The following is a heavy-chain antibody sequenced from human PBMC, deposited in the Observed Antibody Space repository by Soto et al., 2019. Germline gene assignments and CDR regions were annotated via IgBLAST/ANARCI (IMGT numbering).Heavy chain of an antibody. V-gene: IGHV3-74*01. D-gene: IGHD3-10*01. CDR1: GITFSSNW. J-gene: IGHJ4*02. CDR2: INGGGSST. CDR3: ARDLGGYPDY. Sequence: PGGSLRLSCAASGITFSSNWMHWVRQAPGKGLVWVSRINGGGSSTNYADSVKGRFTISRDNAKNSLYLQMNSLRAEDTAVYYCARDLGGYPDYWGQGTLVTVSS.